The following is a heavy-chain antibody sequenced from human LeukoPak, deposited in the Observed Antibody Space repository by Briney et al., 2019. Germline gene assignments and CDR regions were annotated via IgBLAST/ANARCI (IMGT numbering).Heavy chain of an antibody. Sequence: PGGSLRLSCAASGFTFSSYAMSWVRQAPGKGLEWVSAISGSGGSTYYADSVKGRFAISRDNSKNTLYLQMNSLRAEDTAVYYCAAPETWGDYFDYWGQGTLVTVSS. J-gene: IGHJ4*02. CDR2: ISGSGGST. V-gene: IGHV3-23*01. D-gene: IGHD3-16*01. CDR1: GFTFSSYA. CDR3: AAPETWGDYFDY.